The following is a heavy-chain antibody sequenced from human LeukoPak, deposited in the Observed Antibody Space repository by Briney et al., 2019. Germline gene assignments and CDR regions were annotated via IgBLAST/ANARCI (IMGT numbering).Heavy chain of an antibody. D-gene: IGHD3-10*01. J-gene: IGHJ4*02. Sequence: SVKVSCKASGYTFTSSGISWVRQAPGQGLEWMGRIIPILGIANYAQKFQGRVTITADKPTSTAYMELSSLRSDDTAVYYCARVMNSVKDYWGQGTLVSVSS. CDR3: ARVMNSVKDY. CDR1: GYTFTSSG. CDR2: IIPILGIA. V-gene: IGHV1-69*04.